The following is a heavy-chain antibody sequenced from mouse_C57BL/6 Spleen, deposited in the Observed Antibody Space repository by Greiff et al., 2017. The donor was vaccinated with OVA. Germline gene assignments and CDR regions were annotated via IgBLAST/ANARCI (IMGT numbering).Heavy chain of an antibody. CDR2: IYPRSGNT. V-gene: IGHV1-81*01. CDR3: ARSEGNYDAMDY. Sequence: VQRVESGAELARPGASVKLSCKASGYTFTSYGISWVKQRTGQGLEWIGEIYPRSGNTYYNEKFKGKATLTADKSSSTAYMELRSLTSEDSAVYFCARSEGNYDAMDYWGQGTSVTVSS. CDR1: GYTFTSYG. J-gene: IGHJ4*01. D-gene: IGHD2-1*01.